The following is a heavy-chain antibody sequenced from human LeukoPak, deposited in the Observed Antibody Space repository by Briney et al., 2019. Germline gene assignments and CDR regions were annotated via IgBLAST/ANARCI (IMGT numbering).Heavy chain of an antibody. V-gene: IGHV4-59*11. CDR1: GGSISSHY. D-gene: IGHD3-3*01. Sequence: PSETLSLTCTVSGGSISSHYWSWIRQPPGKGLEWIGYIYYSGSTNYNPSLKSRVTISVDTSKNQFSLKLSSVTAADTAVYYCARDRAENNYDFWSGFDPWGQGTLVTVSS. J-gene: IGHJ5*02. CDR3: ARDRAENNYDFWSGFDP. CDR2: IYYSGST.